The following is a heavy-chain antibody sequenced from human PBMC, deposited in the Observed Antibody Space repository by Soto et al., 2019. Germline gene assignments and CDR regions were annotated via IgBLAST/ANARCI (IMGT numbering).Heavy chain of an antibody. CDR3: ASLSRLGPQSAFDY. V-gene: IGHV5-51*01. CDR2: IYGVDSDI. Sequence: GESLKISCSVSAYIFANYWIGWVRQMPGKGLEWMGIIYGVDSDIKYSPSFRGQVTISADKSIFTAYLQWRSLKASDTAIYYCASLSRLGPQSAFDYWGRGTLVTVSS. CDR1: AYIFANYW. J-gene: IGHJ4*02. D-gene: IGHD1-26*01.